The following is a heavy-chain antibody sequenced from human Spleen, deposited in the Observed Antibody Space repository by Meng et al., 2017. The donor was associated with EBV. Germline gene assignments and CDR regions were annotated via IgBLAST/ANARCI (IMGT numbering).Heavy chain of an antibody. CDR2: IYSSGSS. CDR1: GASFRSTFYC. D-gene: IGHD3-10*01. J-gene: IGHJ2*01. V-gene: IGHV4-39*06. CDR3: ASDRVRAGVPHWYFDY. Sequence: RLRAKRSRQGPGEALVTPSRTRTVSGASFRSTFYCSGWIWQRPGKGLGSIGGIYSSGSSNYNPSPKRQVTISVDRAKNQFSLKLSLVTVTDTAVDDCASDRVRAGVPHWYFDYWGRGTLVTVSS.